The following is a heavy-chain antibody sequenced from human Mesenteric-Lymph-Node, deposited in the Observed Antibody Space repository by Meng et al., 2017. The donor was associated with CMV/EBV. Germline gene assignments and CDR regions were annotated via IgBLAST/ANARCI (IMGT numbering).Heavy chain of an antibody. CDR3: ASDYGSWSYRFDY. Sequence: VSGGSINSGDDSWSWIRKPPGKGLEWIGYIYHTGSTIYNPSLKSRVTLSLDKSKNQFSLELRSVTAADTAVYFCASDYGSWSYRFDYWGQGILVTVSS. CDR1: GGSINSGDDS. CDR2: IYHTGST. V-gene: IGHV4-30-2*01. J-gene: IGHJ4*02. D-gene: IGHD3-10*01.